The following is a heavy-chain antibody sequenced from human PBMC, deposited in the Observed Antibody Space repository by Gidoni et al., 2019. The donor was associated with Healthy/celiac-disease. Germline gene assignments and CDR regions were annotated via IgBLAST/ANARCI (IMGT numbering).Heavy chain of an antibody. J-gene: IGHJ3*02. CDR3: AKDKSSGWVGDAFDI. V-gene: IGHV3-30*18. CDR2: ISYDGSNK. Sequence: QVQLVESGGGVVQPGRSLRLSCAASGFPFSSYGMHWVRQAPGKGLEWVAVISYDGSNKYYADSVKGRFTISRDNSKNTLYLQMNSLRAEDTAVYYCAKDKSSGWVGDAFDIWGQGTMVTVSS. D-gene: IGHD6-19*01. CDR1: GFPFSSYG.